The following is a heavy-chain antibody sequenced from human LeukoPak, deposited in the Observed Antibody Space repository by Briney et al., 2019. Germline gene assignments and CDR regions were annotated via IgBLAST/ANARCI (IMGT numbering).Heavy chain of an antibody. V-gene: IGHV4-59*01. D-gene: IGHD2-15*01. CDR2: IYYSGST. Sequence: SETLSLTCTVSGGSISSYYWSWIRQPPGKGLEWIGYIYYSGSTNYNPSLKSRVTISVDPSKNQFSLKLSSVTAADTAAYYCARDRGYCSGGSCYPFDYWGQGTLVTVSS. CDR1: GGSISSYY. J-gene: IGHJ4*02. CDR3: ARDRGYCSGGSCYPFDY.